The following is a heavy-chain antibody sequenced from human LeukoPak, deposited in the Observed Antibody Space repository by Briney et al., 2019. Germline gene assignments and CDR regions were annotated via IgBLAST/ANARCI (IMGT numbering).Heavy chain of an antibody. CDR3: ARGALGPYYDFWSGYYSGGYFDY. J-gene: IGHJ4*02. CDR1: GFTFSSYS. Sequence: GGSLRLSCAASGFTFSSYSMNWVRQAPGKGLEWVSSISSSSSYIYYADSVKGRFTISRDNAKNSLYLQMNSLRAEDTAVYYCARGALGPYYDFWSGYYSGGYFDYWGQGTLVTVSS. V-gene: IGHV3-21*01. CDR2: ISSSSSYI. D-gene: IGHD3-3*01.